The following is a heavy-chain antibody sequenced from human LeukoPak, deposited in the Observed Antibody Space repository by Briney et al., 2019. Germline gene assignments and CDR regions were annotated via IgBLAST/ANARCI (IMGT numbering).Heavy chain of an antibody. D-gene: IGHD3-22*01. J-gene: IGHJ4*02. CDR1: GCTFSSYS. V-gene: IGHV3-21*01. CDR2: ISNSSSYI. CDR3: ASPYYDSSALRDIGY. Sequence: GGSLRLSCAASGCTFSSYSMNWVRQAPGKGLEWVSSISNSSSYIYYPDSVKGRFTNSGENAKNSLYLQMNSLRAEDTAVYYCASPYYDSSALRDIGYWGQGTLVTVSS.